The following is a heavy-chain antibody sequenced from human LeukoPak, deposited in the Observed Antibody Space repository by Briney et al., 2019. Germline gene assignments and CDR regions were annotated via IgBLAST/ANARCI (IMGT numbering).Heavy chain of an antibody. CDR1: GFTFSNAW. J-gene: IGHJ4*02. CDR2: IKSKTDGGTT. CDR3: TREGYSSSWSFFDY. Sequence: GGSLRLSCAASGFTFSNAWMSWVRQAPGKGLEWVGRIKSKTDGGTTDYAAPVKGRFTISRDDSKSIAYLQMNSLKTEDTAVYYCTREGYSSSWSFFDYWGQGTLVTVSS. D-gene: IGHD6-13*01. V-gene: IGHV3-15*01.